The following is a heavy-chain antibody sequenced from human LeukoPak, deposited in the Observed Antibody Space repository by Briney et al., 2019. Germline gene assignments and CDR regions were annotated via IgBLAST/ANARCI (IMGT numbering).Heavy chain of an antibody. V-gene: IGHV1-8*03. D-gene: IGHD5-18*01. Sequence: ASVKVSCKASGYTFTSNDINWVRQATGQGLEWMGWMNPNSGNTGYAQKFQGRVTITRNTSISTAYMELSSLRSEDTAVYYCARGPPGGLWLLFWGQGTLVTVSS. CDR1: GYTFTSND. CDR2: MNPNSGNT. CDR3: ARGPPGGLWLLF. J-gene: IGHJ4*02.